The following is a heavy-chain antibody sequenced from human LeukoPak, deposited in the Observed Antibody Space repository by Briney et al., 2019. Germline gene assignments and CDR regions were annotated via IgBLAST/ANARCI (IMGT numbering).Heavy chain of an antibody. V-gene: IGHV6-1*01. CDR1: GDSVSNNSAS. CDR2: TYYRSKSST. J-gene: IGHJ4*02. Sequence: SQTLSLTCAISGDSVSNNSASWNWFRQSPSRGLEWLGRTYYRSKSSTDYAVSVKRRITINVHTSKNQFSLQLNSVTPEDTAVYYCTKGPGKFEYWGQGTLVIVSS. D-gene: IGHD3-10*01. CDR3: TKGPGKFEY.